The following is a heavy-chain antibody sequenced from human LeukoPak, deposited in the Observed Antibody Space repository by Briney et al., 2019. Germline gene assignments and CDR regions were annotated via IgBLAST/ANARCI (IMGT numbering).Heavy chain of an antibody. D-gene: IGHD6-25*01. CDR3: ARPHASGSYYFDY. V-gene: IGHV5-51*01. Sequence: GESLQISCQGSGSSFTSYWVSWVRQLPGKGLEWMGIIYPGDSDTRYSPSFQGQVTISADKSISTAYLQWSSLKASDTAMYYCARPHASGSYYFDYWGQGTLVTVSS. J-gene: IGHJ4*02. CDR1: GSSFTSYW. CDR2: IYPGDSDT.